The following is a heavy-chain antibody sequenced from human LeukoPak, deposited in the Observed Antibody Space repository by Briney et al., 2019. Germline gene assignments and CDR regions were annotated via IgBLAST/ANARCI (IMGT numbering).Heavy chain of an antibody. J-gene: IGHJ3*02. Sequence: SETLSLSCTVSGGSIGRNYWSWVRQPPGKGLEWIGYIYYSGSTNYNPSLKSRVSILVDKSKNQFSLKLTSVTAADTAVYYCAYSGSEWDAFDIWGQGTVVTVSS. CDR3: AYSGSEWDAFDI. V-gene: IGHV4-59*01. CDR2: IYYSGST. D-gene: IGHD1-26*01. CDR1: GGSIGRNY.